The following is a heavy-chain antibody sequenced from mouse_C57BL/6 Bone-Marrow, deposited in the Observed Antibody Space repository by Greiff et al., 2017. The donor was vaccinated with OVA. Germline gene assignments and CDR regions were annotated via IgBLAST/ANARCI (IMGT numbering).Heavy chain of an antibody. D-gene: IGHD2-13*01. CDR1: GYTFTSYW. CDR2: IHPNSGST. J-gene: IGHJ4*01. Sequence: QVQLQQPGAELVKPGASVKLSCKASGYTFTSYWMHWVKQRPGQGLEWIGMIHPNSGSTNYNEKFKSKATLTVDKSSSTAYMKLSILTSEDSAVYYCARSIYCDYLYYYAMDYWGQGTSVTVSS. V-gene: IGHV1-64*01. CDR3: ARSIYCDYLYYYAMDY.